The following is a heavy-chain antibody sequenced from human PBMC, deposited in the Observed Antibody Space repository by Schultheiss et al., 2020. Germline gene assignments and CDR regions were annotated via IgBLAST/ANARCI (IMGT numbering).Heavy chain of an antibody. CDR1: GYSISSGYY. CDR3: ARGDYYGMDV. J-gene: IGHJ6*02. V-gene: IGHV4-61*01. CDR2: IYYSGST. Sequence: SETLSLTCTVSGYSISSGYYWSWIRQPPGKGLEWIGYIYYSGSTNYNPSLKSRVTISVDTSKNQFSLKLSSVTAADTAVYYCARGDYYGMDVWGQGTTVNVSS.